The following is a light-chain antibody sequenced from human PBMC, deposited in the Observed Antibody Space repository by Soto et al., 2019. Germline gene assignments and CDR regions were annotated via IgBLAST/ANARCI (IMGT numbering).Light chain of an antibody. V-gene: IGLV2-14*01. CDR1: SSDVGGFNS. J-gene: IGLJ2*01. CDR2: EVS. CDR3: RSYTSTSTLVV. Sequence: QSALTQPASVSGSPGQSITISCTGTSSDVGGFNSVSWYQQHPGKAPKLMIYEVSNRPSGVSNRFSASKSGNTASLTISGLQAEDEADYYCRSYTSTSTLVVFGGGTKLTVL.